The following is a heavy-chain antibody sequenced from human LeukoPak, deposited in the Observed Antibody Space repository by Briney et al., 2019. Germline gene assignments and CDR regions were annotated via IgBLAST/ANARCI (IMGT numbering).Heavy chain of an antibody. D-gene: IGHD4-11*01. J-gene: IGHJ4*02. V-gene: IGHV4-34*01. CDR3: ARDSRYSNYVIAY. CDR1: GESFSGNF. CDR2: IDNNGIT. Sequence: SETLSLTCAVSGESFSGNFWTWIRQSPGKGLEWIGEIDNNGITNYNPSLKSRVTMSVDTSKNQFSLKLSSVTAADTAVYYCARDSRYSNYVIAYWGQGTLVTVSS.